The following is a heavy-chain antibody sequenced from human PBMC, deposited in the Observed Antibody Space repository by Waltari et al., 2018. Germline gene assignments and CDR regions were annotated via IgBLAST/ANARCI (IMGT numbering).Heavy chain of an antibody. Sequence: EVQLVESGGGLVQSGGSLSLSCAASGFPFSSYWRTWVRQAPGRGLEWVANIKRDGSEMYYVDSVRGRFTISRDNAKNSLYLQMNSLRVEDTAVYYCARGGSDRAPLDYWGRGTLVTVSS. D-gene: IGHD2-15*01. J-gene: IGHJ4*02. CDR3: ARGGSDRAPLDY. V-gene: IGHV3-7*02. CDR1: GFPFSSYW. CDR2: IKRDGSEM.